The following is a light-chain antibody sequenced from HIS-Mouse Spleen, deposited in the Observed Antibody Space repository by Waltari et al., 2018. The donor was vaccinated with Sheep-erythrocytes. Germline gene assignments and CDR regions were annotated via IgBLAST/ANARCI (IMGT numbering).Light chain of an antibody. CDR2: DDS. CDR3: CSYAGSSTPWV. V-gene: IGLV3-21*03. J-gene: IGLJ3*02. CDR1: NIGSKS. Sequence: SYVLTQPPSVSVAPGKTARITCGGNNIGSKSVHWYQQKPGQAPVLVVYDDSDRPSGVSNRCSGSKSGNTASRTISGLQAEDEADYYCCSYAGSSTPWVFGGGTKLTVL.